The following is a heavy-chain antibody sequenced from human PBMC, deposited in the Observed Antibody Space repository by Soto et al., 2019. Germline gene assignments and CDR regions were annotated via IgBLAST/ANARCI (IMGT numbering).Heavy chain of an antibody. V-gene: IGHV4-4*02. CDR1: SDSIAGENW. Sequence: QVQLQESGPGLVKPSETLSLTCTVSSDSIAGENWWSWVRQPPGLGLEWIGEVFHTGGTNYNPSLKSRVTMEVVKSKNPFSLKLISATAADTAVYYCARVFSSGSGWMYYFDFWGQGTLVSVSS. J-gene: IGHJ4*02. D-gene: IGHD6-19*01. CDR2: VFHTGGT. CDR3: ARVFSSGSGWMYYFDF.